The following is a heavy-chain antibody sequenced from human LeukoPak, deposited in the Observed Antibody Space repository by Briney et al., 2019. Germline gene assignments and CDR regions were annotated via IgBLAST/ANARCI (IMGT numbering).Heavy chain of an antibody. CDR2: IYYSGST. D-gene: IGHD3-22*01. J-gene: IGHJ4*02. CDR3: ASGADYYDSSGSGGY. CDR1: GGSISSSSYY. V-gene: IGHV4-39*07. Sequence: SETLSLTCNVSGGSISSSSYYWGWIRQSPGKGLEWIGSIYYSGSTYYNPSLKSRVTISVDTSKNQFSLKLSSVTAADTAVYYCASGADYYDSSGSGGYWGQGTLVTVSS.